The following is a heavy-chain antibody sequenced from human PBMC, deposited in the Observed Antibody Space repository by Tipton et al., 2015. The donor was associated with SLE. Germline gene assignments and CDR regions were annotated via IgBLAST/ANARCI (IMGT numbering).Heavy chain of an antibody. CDR1: GGSISGYYW. J-gene: IGHJ4*02. V-gene: IGHV3-74*01. D-gene: IGHD6-13*01. CDR2: INGDGSIT. CDR3: ARDLYSSSPRGSFDY. Sequence: SLRLSCTVSGGSISGYYWMHWVRQAPGKGLVWVSRINGDGSITSYADSVKGRFTISRDNAKNTLYLQMNSLRAEATAVYYCARDLYSSSPRGSFDYWGQGTLVTVSS.